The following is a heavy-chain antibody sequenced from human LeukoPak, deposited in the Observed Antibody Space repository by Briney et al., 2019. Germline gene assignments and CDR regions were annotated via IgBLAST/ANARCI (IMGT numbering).Heavy chain of an antibody. J-gene: IGHJ4*02. D-gene: IGHD2-2*01. CDR3: VRHLSDITSCPNY. V-gene: IGHV5-51*01. CDR1: GYSFTNYW. Sequence: GESLKISCKGSGYSFTNYWIGWVRQVPGKGLEWMGIIYPGDSDTRYSPSFQGQVTISADKSISTAYLQWSSLKASDTAIYYCVRHLSDITSCPNYWGPGTLITVAS. CDR2: IYPGDSDT.